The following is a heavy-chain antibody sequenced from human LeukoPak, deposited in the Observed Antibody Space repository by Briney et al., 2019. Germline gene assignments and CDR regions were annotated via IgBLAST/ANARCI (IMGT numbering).Heavy chain of an antibody. V-gene: IGHV4-34*01. CDR1: GGSFSGYY. CDR3: ARASSPNYGDYVYYYYYYMDV. Sequence: SETLSLTCAVYGGSFSGYYWSWIRQPPGKGLEWIGEINHSGSTNYNPSLKSRVTISVDTSKNQFSLKLSSVTAADTAVYYCARASSPNYGDYVYYYYYYMDVWGKGTTVTVS. CDR2: INHSGST. D-gene: IGHD4-17*01. J-gene: IGHJ6*03.